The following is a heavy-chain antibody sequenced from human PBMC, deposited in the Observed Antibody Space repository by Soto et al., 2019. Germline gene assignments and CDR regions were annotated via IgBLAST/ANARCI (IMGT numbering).Heavy chain of an antibody. CDR2: ISAYSGNT. D-gene: IGHD1-26*01. V-gene: IGHV1-8*02. J-gene: IGHJ4*02. Sequence: EASVKVSCKASGYTFTSYAISWVRQAPGQGLEWMGWISAYSGNTGYAQKFQGRVTMTRNTSISTVYMELSSLRSEDTAVYYCARERSGSSDYWGQGTLVTVSS. CDR1: GYTFTSYA. CDR3: ARERSGSSDY.